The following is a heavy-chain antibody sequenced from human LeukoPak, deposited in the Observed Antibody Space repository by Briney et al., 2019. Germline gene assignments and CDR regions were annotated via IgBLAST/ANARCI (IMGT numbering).Heavy chain of an antibody. D-gene: IGHD3-3*01. CDR3: ARGAYDFWSGSRIFDYYSYYYMDV. Sequence: GGSLRLSCAASGFTFSSYSMNWVRQAPGKGLEWVSSISSSSSYIYYADSVKGRFTISRDNAKNSLYLQMNSLRAEDTAVYYCARGAYDFWSGSRIFDYYSYYYMDVWGKGTTVTVSS. CDR2: ISSSSSYI. CDR1: GFTFSSYS. J-gene: IGHJ6*03. V-gene: IGHV3-21*01.